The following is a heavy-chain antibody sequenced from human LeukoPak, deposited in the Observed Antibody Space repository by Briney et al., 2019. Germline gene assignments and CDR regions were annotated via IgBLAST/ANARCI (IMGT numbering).Heavy chain of an antibody. D-gene: IGHD5-24*01. J-gene: IGHJ4*02. Sequence: ASVKVSCKASGYTFTNYGINWVRQAPGQGLEWMGWISGYNGDINYAQRLQGRVTMTTDTSTSTAYMELRSLSSDDTAVYYCARVLSREGYFDHWGQGTLVTVSA. V-gene: IGHV1-18*01. CDR3: ARVLSREGYFDH. CDR1: GYTFTNYG. CDR2: ISGYNGDI.